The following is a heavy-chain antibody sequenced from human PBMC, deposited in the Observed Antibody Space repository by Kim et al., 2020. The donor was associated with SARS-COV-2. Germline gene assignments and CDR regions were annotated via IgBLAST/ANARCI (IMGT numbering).Heavy chain of an antibody. D-gene: IGHD3-16*02. CDR3: ARNRRAVDAFDI. Sequence: DYAGSMKSRITISQDTSKNQFSLQLSSVTPEDTAVYYCARNRRAVDAFDIWGLGTMVTVSS. J-gene: IGHJ3*02. V-gene: IGHV6-1*01.